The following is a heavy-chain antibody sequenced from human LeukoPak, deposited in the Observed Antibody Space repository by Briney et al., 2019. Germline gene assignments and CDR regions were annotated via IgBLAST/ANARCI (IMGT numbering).Heavy chain of an antibody. J-gene: IGHJ3*02. Sequence: SETLSLTCAVYGGSFSGYYWSWIRQPPGKGLEWIGEINHSGSTNYNPSLKSRVTISVDTSKNQFSLKLSSVTAADTAVYYCAREYCSSTSCLDDAFDIWGQGTMVTVSS. CDR2: INHSGST. D-gene: IGHD2-2*01. CDR1: GGSFSGYY. V-gene: IGHV4-34*01. CDR3: AREYCSSTSCLDDAFDI.